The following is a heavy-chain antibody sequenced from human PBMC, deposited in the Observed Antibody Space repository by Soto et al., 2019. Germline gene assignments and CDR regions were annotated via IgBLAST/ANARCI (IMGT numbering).Heavy chain of an antibody. CDR2: ISTSSTSI. V-gene: IGHV3-48*02. D-gene: IGHD1-26*01. J-gene: IGHJ4*02. CDR1: GFTFSRYR. CDR3: AREGDSGSYLDY. Sequence: EVQLVESGGGLVQPGGSLRLSCADSGFTFSRYRMNWVRQAPGKGLEWLSYISTSSTSIYYADFLKGRFTISRDNAKNSLYLQVNSLRDEDTAVYYCAREGDSGSYLDYWGQGTLVTVSS.